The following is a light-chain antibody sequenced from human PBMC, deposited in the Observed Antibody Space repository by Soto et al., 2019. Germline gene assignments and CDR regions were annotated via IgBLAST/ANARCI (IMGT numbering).Light chain of an antibody. Sequence: EIVFTQSPGTLSFSPGERATLSCRASQSVSSNYLAWYQQKPGQAPRLLIFGASIRATGIPDRFSGSGSGTDFTLTISRLEPEDFAVYYCQQYGSSLYTFGQGTKVDIK. J-gene: IGKJ2*01. CDR1: QSVSSNY. CDR2: GAS. CDR3: QQYGSSLYT. V-gene: IGKV3-20*01.